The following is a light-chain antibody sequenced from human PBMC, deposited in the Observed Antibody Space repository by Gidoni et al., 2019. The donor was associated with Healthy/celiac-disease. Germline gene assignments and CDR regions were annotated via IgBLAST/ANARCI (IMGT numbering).Light chain of an antibody. CDR1: QSVSSSY. J-gene: IGKJ1*01. CDR3: QQYGSSVT. V-gene: IGKV3-20*01. Sequence: IVLTQSPGTLSLSPGERATLSCTASQSVSSSYLAWYQQKPVQAPRLLIYGASSRATGIPDRFSGSGSGTDFTLTISRLEPEDFAVYYCQQYGSSVTFGQGTKVEIK. CDR2: GAS.